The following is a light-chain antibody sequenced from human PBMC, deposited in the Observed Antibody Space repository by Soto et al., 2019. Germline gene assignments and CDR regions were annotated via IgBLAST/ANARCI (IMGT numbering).Light chain of an antibody. J-gene: IGKJ4*01. V-gene: IGKV1-5*01. CDR1: RGITRW. CDR3: QEYSSF. CDR2: ESS. Sequence: DIPMTQSPSTLSASVGDRVTITCRASRGITRWLAWYQQKPGRAPKVLIYESSNLQSGVPSRFSGSGSGTEFTLTISSLQPDDFGTYYCQEYSSFFGGGTRVEIK.